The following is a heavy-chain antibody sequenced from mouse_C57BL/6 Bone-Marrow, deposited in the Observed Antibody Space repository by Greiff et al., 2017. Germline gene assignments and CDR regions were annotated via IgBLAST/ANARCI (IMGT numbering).Heavy chain of an antibody. J-gene: IGHJ3*01. D-gene: IGHD1-2*01. CDR1: GYAFSSYW. CDR3: AYHYCISWFAY. CDR2: IYPGDGDT. Sequence: QVQLQQPGAELVRPGASVKLSCKASGYAFSSYWMNWVKQRPGKGLEWIGQIYPGDGDTNYNGKFKGKATLTADKSSSTAYMQLSSLTSEDSAVXFWAYHYCISWFAYWGQGTPLTVS. V-gene: IGHV1-80*01.